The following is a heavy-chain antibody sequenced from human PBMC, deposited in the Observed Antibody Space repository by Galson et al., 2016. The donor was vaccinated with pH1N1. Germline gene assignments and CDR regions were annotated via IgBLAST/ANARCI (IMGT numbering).Heavy chain of an antibody. CDR2: ISYNGHDQ. CDR3: AREDWSYADTYYYGMDV. D-gene: IGHD3-16*01. V-gene: IGHV3-30-3*01. Sequence: SLRLSCAASGFTFDTFAMHWARQNPGKGLEWVAFISYNGHDQSYAHSVKGRFTISRDNSKNTLYLQMNSLRPEDTALYYCAREDWSYADTYYYGMDVWGQGTTVTVSS. CDR1: GFTFDTFA. J-gene: IGHJ6*02.